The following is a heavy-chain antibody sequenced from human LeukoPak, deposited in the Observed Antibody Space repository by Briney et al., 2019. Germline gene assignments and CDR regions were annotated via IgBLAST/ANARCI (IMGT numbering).Heavy chain of an antibody. CDR1: EFTFSTYW. CDR2: IKQDGSEK. J-gene: IGHJ4*02. V-gene: IGHV3-7*01. D-gene: IGHD5-18*01. CDR3: ARHLSGVTGYTYGRGIDY. Sequence: GGSLRLSCAASEFTFSTYWMGWAGKAQGKGLEWGADIKQDGSEKYYVDSVKGRFTISRDNAKKSLYLQMNSLRAEDTAVYYCARHLSGVTGYTYGRGIDYWGQGTLVTVSS.